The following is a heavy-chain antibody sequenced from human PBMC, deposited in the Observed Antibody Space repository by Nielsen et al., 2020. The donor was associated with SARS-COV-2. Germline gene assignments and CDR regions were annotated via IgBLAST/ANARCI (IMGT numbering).Heavy chain of an antibody. CDR2: TYYRSKWYN. D-gene: IGHD4-11*01. CDR1: GDSVSSSSAA. V-gene: IGHV6-1*01. Sequence: QTLSLTCAISGDSVSSSSAAWNWIRQSPSRGLEWLGRTYYRSKWYNDYAVSVKSRITVNPDTSKNQFSLHLNSVTPEDTAVYYCARARGAYGNYYYYYYTDVWGKGTTVTVSS. J-gene: IGHJ6*03. CDR3: ARARGAYGNYYYYYYTDV.